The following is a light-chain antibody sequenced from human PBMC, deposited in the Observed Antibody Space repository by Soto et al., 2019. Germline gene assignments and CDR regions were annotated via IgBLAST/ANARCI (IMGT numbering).Light chain of an antibody. Sequence: SYELTQPPSVSVAPGQTATITCEGNNIGSKSVHWYQQRPGQAPVLVVYEDSDRPSGIPERLSGSNSGNTATLTISRVEAGDEADYHCQVWDDNSDHHVFGTGTKVTVL. CDR1: NIGSKS. CDR2: EDS. V-gene: IGLV3-21*02. J-gene: IGLJ1*01. CDR3: QVWDDNSDHHV.